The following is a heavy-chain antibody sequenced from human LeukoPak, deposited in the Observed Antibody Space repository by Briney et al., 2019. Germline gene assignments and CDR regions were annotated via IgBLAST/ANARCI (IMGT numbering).Heavy chain of an antibody. V-gene: IGHV4-34*01. CDR3: ARGGGYSYGPPFDY. J-gene: IGHJ4*02. CDR2: INHSGST. Sequence: SETLSLTWAVYGGSFSGYYWSWIRQPPGKGLEWIGEINHSGSTNYNPSLKSRVTISVDTSKNQFSLKLSSVTAADTAVYYCARGGGYSYGPPFDYWGQGTLVTVSS. CDR1: GGSFSGYY. D-gene: IGHD5-18*01.